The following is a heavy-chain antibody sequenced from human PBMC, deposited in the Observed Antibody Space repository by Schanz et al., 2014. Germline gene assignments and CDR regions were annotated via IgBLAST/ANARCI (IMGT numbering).Heavy chain of an antibody. V-gene: IGHV3-66*01. J-gene: IGHJ4*02. Sequence: VQLVESGGGLVKPGGSLRLSWAASGFTFRNAGGTWVARAPGKGVEWVSVFYGGGITYYADSVKGRFTISRDSSRNTLYLQMNSLRAEDTAVYYCARDGYRNGRPFDHWGQGTRVTVSA. D-gene: IGHD5-18*01. CDR3: ARDGYRNGRPFDH. CDR1: GFTFRNAG. CDR2: FYGGGIT.